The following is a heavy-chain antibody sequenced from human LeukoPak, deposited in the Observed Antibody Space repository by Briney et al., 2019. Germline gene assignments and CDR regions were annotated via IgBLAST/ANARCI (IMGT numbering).Heavy chain of an antibody. Sequence: SETLSLTCTVSGYSIRSGYYWGWIRQPPGKGLELIVTIYQSGSTYYNPSLKSRVTISVDTSKNQFSLKLTSVAAADTAIYYRATSAVSGITYWGQGNLVTVSS. V-gene: IGHV4-38-2*02. CDR2: IYQSGST. CDR3: ATSAVSGITY. D-gene: IGHD6-19*01. J-gene: IGHJ4*02. CDR1: GYSIRSGYY.